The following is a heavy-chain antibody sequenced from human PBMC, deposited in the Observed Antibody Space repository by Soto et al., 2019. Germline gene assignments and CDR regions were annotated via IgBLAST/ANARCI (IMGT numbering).Heavy chain of an antibody. CDR2: MNPNSGNT. Sequence: ASVKVSCKASGYTFTSYDINWVRQATGQGLEWMGWMNPNSGNTGYAQKFQGRVTMTRDTSIGTAYMVLSSLRSEDTAVYYCARETSYKNFDYWGHGALVTVSS. J-gene: IGHJ4*01. CDR3: ARETSYKNFDY. D-gene: IGHD1-20*01. V-gene: IGHV1-8*01. CDR1: GYTFTSYD.